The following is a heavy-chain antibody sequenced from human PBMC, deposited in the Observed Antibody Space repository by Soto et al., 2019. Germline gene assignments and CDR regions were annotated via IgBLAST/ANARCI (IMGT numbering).Heavy chain of an antibody. CDR1: GYTFTSYY. Sequence: ASVKVSCKASGYTFTSYYMHWVRQAPGQGLEWMGIINPSGESTSYAQKFRGRVTMTRDTSTSTVYMELSNLRSEDTAVYDCARVHNQAADAFDIWGQGTMVTVSS. D-gene: IGHD2-15*01. V-gene: IGHV1-46*01. J-gene: IGHJ3*02. CDR3: ARVHNQAADAFDI. CDR2: INPSGEST.